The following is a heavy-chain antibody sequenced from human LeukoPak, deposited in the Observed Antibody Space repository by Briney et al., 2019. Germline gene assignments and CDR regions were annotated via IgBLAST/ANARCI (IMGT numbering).Heavy chain of an antibody. V-gene: IGHV3-23*01. Sequence: GGSLRLSCAASGFTFSSYAMSWVRQAPGKGLEWVSSISGSGNRTYYADSVKGRFTISRDNSKNTLFLQMDSLRAEDTAVYYCAKNLYCGGGSCYPSALGMDVWGQGTTVTVSS. CDR3: AKNLYCGGGSCYPSALGMDV. J-gene: IGHJ6*02. CDR2: ISGSGNRT. CDR1: GFTFSSYA. D-gene: IGHD2-15*01.